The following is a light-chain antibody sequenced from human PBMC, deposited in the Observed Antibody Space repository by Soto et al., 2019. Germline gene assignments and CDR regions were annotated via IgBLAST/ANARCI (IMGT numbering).Light chain of an antibody. J-gene: IGKJ1*01. V-gene: IGKV3-20*01. CDR3: QQYGSSPWT. CDR1: QSVSNNY. CDR2: GAS. Sequence: ETVLTQSPGSLCLSPGERATLSCRASQSVSNNYLAWYQQKPGQAPRLLIYGASNRATGIPDRFSGSGSGTDFTLTISRLEPEDFAVYYCQQYGSSPWTFGQGTKVDIK.